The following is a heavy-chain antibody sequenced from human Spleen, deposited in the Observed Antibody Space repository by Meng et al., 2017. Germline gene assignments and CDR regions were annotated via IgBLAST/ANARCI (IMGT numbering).Heavy chain of an antibody. CDR2: IKQDGSEK. Sequence: GESLKISCAASGFTFSSYWMSWVRQAPGKGLEWVANIKQDGSEKYYVDSVKGRFTISRDNAKNSLYLQMNSLKASDTAMYYCARLYGDSYYFDYWGQGTLVTVSS. J-gene: IGHJ4*02. CDR1: GFTFSSYW. CDR3: ARLYGDSYYFDY. D-gene: IGHD4-17*01. V-gene: IGHV3-7*03.